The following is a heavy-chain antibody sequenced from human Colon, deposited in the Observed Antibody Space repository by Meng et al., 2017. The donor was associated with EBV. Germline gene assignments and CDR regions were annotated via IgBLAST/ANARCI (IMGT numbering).Heavy chain of an antibody. V-gene: IGHV4-39*01. Sequence: HLRRQGAGPGLVRPSEPLSLTCTVSGGSISSSHYDWGWVRQPPGKGLQWIGTIYHSGSTSYNPSLQSRVTMFVDTSKNQFSLMLTSVTATDTAVYYCARRRGGSGRDCWGQGTLVTVSS. J-gene: IGHJ4*02. CDR3: ARRRGGSGRDC. D-gene: IGHD3-10*01. CDR2: IYHSGST. CDR1: GGSISSSHYD.